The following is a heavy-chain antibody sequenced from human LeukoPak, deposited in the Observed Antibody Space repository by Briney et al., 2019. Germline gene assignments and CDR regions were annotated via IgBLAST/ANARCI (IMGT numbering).Heavy chain of an antibody. Sequence: PGGSLRLSCAASGFTFSSYSMNWIRQAPGKGLEWVSSISSSTSYIYYADSVKGRFTISKDNAKNSLYLQMNSLRAEDTAVYYCARAGGSTVPHSDYWGQGTLVTVSS. CDR1: GFTFSSYS. V-gene: IGHV3-21*01. J-gene: IGHJ4*02. CDR2: ISSSTSYI. D-gene: IGHD4-17*01. CDR3: ARAGGSTVPHSDY.